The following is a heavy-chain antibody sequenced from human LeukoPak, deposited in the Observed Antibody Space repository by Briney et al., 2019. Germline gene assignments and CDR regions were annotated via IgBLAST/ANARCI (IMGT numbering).Heavy chain of an antibody. J-gene: IGHJ4*02. CDR1: GYSFTSYW. CDR2: IYPGDSDT. Sequence: PGESLKISCKGSGYSFTSYWIGWVRQMPGKGLEWMGIIYPGDSDTRYSPSFQGQVTISADKSISTAYLQWSSLKPSDTAMYYCARHRGIAAAGTNAYFDYWGQGTLVTVSS. D-gene: IGHD6-13*01. V-gene: IGHV5-51*01. CDR3: ARHRGIAAAGTNAYFDY.